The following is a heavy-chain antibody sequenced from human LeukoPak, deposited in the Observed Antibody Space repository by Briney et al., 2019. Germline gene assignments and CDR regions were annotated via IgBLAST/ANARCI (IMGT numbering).Heavy chain of an antibody. V-gene: IGHV3-33*01. J-gene: IGHJ1*01. Sequence: PGGSLRLSCAASGFTFSSYGMHWVRQAPGKGLEWVAVIWYDGSNKYYADSVKGRFTISRDNSKNTLYLQMNSLRAEDTAVYYCARDGTDYGDPHQHWGQGTLVTVSS. CDR2: IWYDGSNK. CDR1: GFTFSSYG. D-gene: IGHD4-17*01. CDR3: ARDGTDYGDPHQH.